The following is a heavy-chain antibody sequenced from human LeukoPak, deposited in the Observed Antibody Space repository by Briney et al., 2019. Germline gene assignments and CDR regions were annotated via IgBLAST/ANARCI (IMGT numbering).Heavy chain of an antibody. CDR2: ISAYNGNT. D-gene: IGHD6-19*01. Sequence: ASVKVSCKVSGYTLTELSMHWVRQAPGQGLEWMGWISAYNGNTNYAQKLQGRVTMTTDTSTSTAYMELRSLRSDDTAVYYCAREGIAVAGPYLGYWGQGTLVTVSS. CDR1: GYTLTELS. V-gene: IGHV1-18*01. J-gene: IGHJ4*02. CDR3: AREGIAVAGPYLGY.